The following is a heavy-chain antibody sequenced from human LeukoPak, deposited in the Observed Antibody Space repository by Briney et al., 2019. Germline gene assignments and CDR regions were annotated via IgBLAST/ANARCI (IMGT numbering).Heavy chain of an antibody. CDR3: ANNYYGSGRPIAH. D-gene: IGHD3-10*01. CDR2: IRYDGSNK. CDR1: GFTFSSYG. Sequence: GGSLRLSCAASGFTFSSYGMHWVRQAPGKGLEWVAFIRYDGSNKYYADSVKGRFTISRDNSKNTLYLQMNSLRAEDTAVYYCANNYYGSGRPIAHWGQGTLVTVSS. J-gene: IGHJ5*02. V-gene: IGHV3-30*02.